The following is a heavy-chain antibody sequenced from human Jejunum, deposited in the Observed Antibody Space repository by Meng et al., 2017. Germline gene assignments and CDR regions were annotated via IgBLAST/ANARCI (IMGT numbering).Heavy chain of an antibody. CDR2: INSDGSST. V-gene: IGHV3-74*01. Sequence: VQLVEVWGGVVQPGRSLRLSFAASGFTFSRYWMHWVRQAPGKGLVWVSRINSDGSSTNYADSVKGRFTISRDNSKNMLYLQMNSLRPEDTAVYYCVRDYNDGSGRLDYWGQGTLVTVSS. D-gene: IGHD3-22*01. CDR1: GFTFSRYW. J-gene: IGHJ4*02. CDR3: VRDYNDGSGRLDY.